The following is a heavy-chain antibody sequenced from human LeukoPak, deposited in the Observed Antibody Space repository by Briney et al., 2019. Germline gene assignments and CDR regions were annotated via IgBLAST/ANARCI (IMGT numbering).Heavy chain of an antibody. J-gene: IGHJ4*02. V-gene: IGHV3-48*03. CDR1: GFTFSSYE. D-gene: IGHD3-3*01. CDR2: ISSSGSTI. Sequence: PGGSLRLSCAASGFTFSSYEMNWVRQAPGKGLEWVSYISSSGSTIYYADSVKGRFTISRDNAKNSLYLQMNSLRAEDTAIYYCARDAGVVLVPSYYFDNWGQGTLVTVSS. CDR3: ARDAGVVLVPSYYFDN.